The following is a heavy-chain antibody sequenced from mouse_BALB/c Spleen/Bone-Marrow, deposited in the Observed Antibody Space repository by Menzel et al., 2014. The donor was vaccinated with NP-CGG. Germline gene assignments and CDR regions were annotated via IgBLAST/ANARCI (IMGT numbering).Heavy chain of an antibody. J-gene: IGHJ2*01. Sequence: LQESGAELVRPGTSVKVSCKASGYAFTNYLIEWVKQRPVQGLEWIGVINPGSGGANYNAKFKGKATLTADRSSSTAYMQLSSLTSDDSAVYFCAREWTARAVDYWGQGTTLTVSS. CDR2: INPGSGGA. V-gene: IGHV1-54*01. CDR1: GYAFTNYL. CDR3: AREWTARAVDY. D-gene: IGHD3-2*01.